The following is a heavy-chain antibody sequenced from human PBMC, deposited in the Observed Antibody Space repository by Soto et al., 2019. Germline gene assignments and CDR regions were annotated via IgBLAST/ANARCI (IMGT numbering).Heavy chain of an antibody. Sequence: QVQLVESGGGVVQPGRSLRLSCAASGFTFSSYGMHWVRQAPGKGLGWVAVISYDGSNKYYADSVKGRFTISRDNSKNTLYLQMNSLRAEDTAVYYCAKDGDFDYWGQGTLVTVSS. J-gene: IGHJ4*02. CDR2: ISYDGSNK. D-gene: IGHD3-16*01. CDR1: GFTFSSYG. CDR3: AKDGDFDY. V-gene: IGHV3-30*18.